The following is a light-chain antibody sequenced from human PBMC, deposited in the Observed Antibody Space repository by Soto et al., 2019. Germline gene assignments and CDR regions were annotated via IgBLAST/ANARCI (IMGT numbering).Light chain of an antibody. CDR1: SSDVGGYNY. CDR3: SSYTSSSSMV. CDR2: DVS. V-gene: IGLV2-14*01. Sequence: QSVLTQPASVSGSPGQSITISCTGTSSDVGGYNYVSWYQQHPGKAPKLMIYDVSNRPSGVYNRFSGSKSGNTASLTISGLQAEDEADYYCSSYTSSSSMVFGVGTPLKVL. J-gene: IGLJ2*01.